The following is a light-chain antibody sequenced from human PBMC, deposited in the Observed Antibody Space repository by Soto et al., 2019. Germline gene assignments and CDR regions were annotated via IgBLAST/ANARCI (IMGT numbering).Light chain of an antibody. Sequence: NFMLTQPHSVSESPGKTVTISCTGSSGSVASNYVHWYQRRPGSAPTIVIYGDNQRPSGVPDRFSGSIDSSSNSASLTISRLKTEDQADYFSQSYDRSSLYVFGTGAKVTVL. CDR3: QSYDRSSLYV. J-gene: IGLJ1*01. V-gene: IGLV6-57*02. CDR1: SGSVASNY. CDR2: GDN.